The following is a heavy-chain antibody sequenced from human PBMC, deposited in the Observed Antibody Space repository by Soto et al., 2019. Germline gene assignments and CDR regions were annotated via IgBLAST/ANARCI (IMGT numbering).Heavy chain of an antibody. D-gene: IGHD3-22*01. J-gene: IGHJ6*04. V-gene: IGHV1-18*01. Sequence: QAQLVQSGPEVKKPGASVKVSCKASGYRITSYGISWVRQAPGQGLEWLGWISAYDDNTKYAQTLQGRVSMSTDTSTNTAYMELRSLRSDDTAMYYCARGGYYDSSGSRNYHYYGMNVWGKGTTVTDSS. CDR2: ISAYDDNT. CDR1: GYRITSYG. CDR3: ARGGYYDSSGSRNYHYYGMNV.